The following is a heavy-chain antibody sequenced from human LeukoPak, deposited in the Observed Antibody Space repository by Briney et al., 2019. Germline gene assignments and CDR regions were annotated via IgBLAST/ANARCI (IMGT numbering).Heavy chain of an antibody. Sequence: SGGSLRLSCAASGFTVSSNYMSWVRQAPGKGLEWVSVIYSGGSTYYADSVKGRFTISRDNSKNTLYLQMDSLRAEDTAVYYCARGLTSGWTNNWFVPWGQGTLVTVSS. CDR1: GFTVSSNY. CDR2: IYSGGST. CDR3: ARGLTSGWTNNWFVP. V-gene: IGHV3-53*05. J-gene: IGHJ5*02. D-gene: IGHD6-19*01.